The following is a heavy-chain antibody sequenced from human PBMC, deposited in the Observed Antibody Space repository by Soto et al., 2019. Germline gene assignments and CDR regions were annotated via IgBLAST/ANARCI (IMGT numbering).Heavy chain of an antibody. CDR3: ARGYGYFRQ. Sequence: TLSLTCDVSGDSFSGYFCNWLRQPPGKGLEWIGEISQVGRAWYNPSLETRTTISVDTSKTQFSLNLTSVTDADTAVYYCARGYGYFRQWGQGALVTVSS. V-gene: IGHV4-34*01. CDR2: ISQVGRA. D-gene: IGHD4-17*01. J-gene: IGHJ4*02. CDR1: GDSFSGYF.